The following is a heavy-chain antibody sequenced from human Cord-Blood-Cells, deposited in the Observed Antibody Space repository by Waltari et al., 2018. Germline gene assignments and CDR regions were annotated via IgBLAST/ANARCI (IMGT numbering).Heavy chain of an antibody. CDR2: INPNSGGT. J-gene: IGHJ4*02. CDR3: AARGGPFDWFDY. D-gene: IGHD3-9*01. CDR1: GYTFTGYY. Sequence: QVQLGQSGAEVKKPGASVKGSCKASGYTFTGYYMHWVRQAPGQGLEWMGWINPNSGGTNYAQKFQGRGTMTRDTSISTAYMELSRLGSDDTAVYYWAARGGPFDWFDYWGQGTLVTVSS. V-gene: IGHV1-2*02.